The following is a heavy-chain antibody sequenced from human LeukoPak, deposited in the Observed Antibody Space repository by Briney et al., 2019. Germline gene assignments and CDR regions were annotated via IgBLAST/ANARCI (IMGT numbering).Heavy chain of an antibody. V-gene: IGHV3-15*01. CDR3: TTLYGSGNYY. CDR2: IKTKTDGGTT. J-gene: IGHJ4*02. Sequence: SWVRQAPGKGLEWVGQIKTKTDGGTTESAATVKGRFTISRDDSKNTLYLQMNSLKIEDTAMYYCTTLYGSGNYYWGQGTLVTVSS. D-gene: IGHD3-10*01.